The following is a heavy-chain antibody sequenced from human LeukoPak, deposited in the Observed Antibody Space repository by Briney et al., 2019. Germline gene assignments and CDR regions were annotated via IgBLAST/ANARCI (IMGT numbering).Heavy chain of an antibody. V-gene: IGHV4-4*07. CDR1: GGSISSYY. Sequence: SETLSLTCTVSGGSISSYYWSWIRQPAGKGLEWIGRIYTSGSTSYNPSLKSRVTISVDTSKNQFSLKLSSVTAADTAVYYCAREYGDRRWLQPGDGVFDYWGQGTLVTVSS. J-gene: IGHJ4*02. D-gene: IGHD5-24*01. CDR2: IYTSGST. CDR3: AREYGDRRWLQPGDGVFDY.